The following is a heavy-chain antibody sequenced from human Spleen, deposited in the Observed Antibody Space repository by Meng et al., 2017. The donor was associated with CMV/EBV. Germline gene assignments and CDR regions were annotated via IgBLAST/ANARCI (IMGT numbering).Heavy chain of an antibody. Sequence: SFVSSEVVAGGLRQPAGEAVKGLAIISYDRNTHYGPSLKGRLTITKDNAKNHVFLKMNNMGPEDTAAYYCSRRQCHSSSYDWFDPWGQGTLVTVSS. CDR1: SFVSSEVV. CDR3: SRRQCHSSSYDWFDP. V-gene: IGHV2-5*05. J-gene: IGHJ5*02. CDR2: ISYDRNT. D-gene: IGHD6-13*01.